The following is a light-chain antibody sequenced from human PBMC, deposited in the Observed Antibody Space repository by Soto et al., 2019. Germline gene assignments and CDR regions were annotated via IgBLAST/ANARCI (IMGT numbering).Light chain of an antibody. V-gene: IGLV4-60*02. CDR3: ETWDSNTWV. CDR2: VEGSGSF. CDR1: SGHSSYT. Sequence: QLVLTQSSSASASLGSSVKLTCTLSSGHSSYTIAWPQQQPGKAPRYLMKVEGSGSFNKGSGVPDRFSGYRSGADRYLTISNLQFEDEADYYCETWDSNTWVFGGGTKLTVL. J-gene: IGLJ3*02.